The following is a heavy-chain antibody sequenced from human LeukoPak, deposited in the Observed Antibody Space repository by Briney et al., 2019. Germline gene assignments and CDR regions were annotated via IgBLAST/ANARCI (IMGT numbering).Heavy chain of an antibody. D-gene: IGHD6-13*01. V-gene: IGHV7-4-1*02. J-gene: IGHJ4*02. CDR2: INTNTGNP. CDR1: GYTFTSYG. CDR3: ARGSVPTYSSSHIGY. Sequence: ASVKVSCKASGYTFTSYGISWVRQAPGQGLQWMGWINTNTGNPTYAQGFTGRFVFSLDTSVSTAYLQISSLKAEDTAVYYCARGSVPTYSSSHIGYWGQGTLVTVSS.